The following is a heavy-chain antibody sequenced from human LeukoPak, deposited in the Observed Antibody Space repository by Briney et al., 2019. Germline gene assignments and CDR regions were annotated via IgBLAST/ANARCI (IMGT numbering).Heavy chain of an antibody. Sequence: PGGSLRLSCAASGFTFSYYAMSWVRQAPGEGLELVSGITGPDGSTYYADSVKGRFTISRDNSKSALYLQMNSLRAEDTALYYCAKAFNYGSGYNYKTFDSWGQGTLVTVSS. CDR3: AKAFNYGSGYNYKTFDS. CDR2: ITGPDGST. J-gene: IGHJ4*02. D-gene: IGHD3-10*01. V-gene: IGHV3-23*01. CDR1: GFTFSYYA.